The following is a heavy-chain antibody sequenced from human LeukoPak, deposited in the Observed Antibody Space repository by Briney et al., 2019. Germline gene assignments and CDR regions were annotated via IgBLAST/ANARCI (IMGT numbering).Heavy chain of an antibody. Sequence: AASVKVSCKSSGYTFTSYGIIWVRQAPGQGLEWMGWISAYNGNTNYAQKLQGRVTMTTDTSTSTAYMELRSLRSDDTAVYYCAREYCSSTSCYGSDHWGQGTLVTVSS. D-gene: IGHD2-2*01. V-gene: IGHV1-18*01. J-gene: IGHJ4*02. CDR1: GYTFTSYG. CDR3: AREYCSSTSCYGSDH. CDR2: ISAYNGNT.